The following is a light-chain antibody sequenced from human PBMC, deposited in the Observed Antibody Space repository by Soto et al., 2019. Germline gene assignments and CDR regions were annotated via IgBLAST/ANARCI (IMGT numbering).Light chain of an antibody. V-gene: IGKV3-20*01. CDR3: QQYGSSPPLT. CDR2: GAS. Sequence: EIVLTQSPGTLSLSPGERATPSCRASQSVSSSYLAWYQQKPGQAPRLLIYGASIRATGIPDRFSGSGSGTDFTLTISRLEPEDFAVYYCQQYGSSPPLTFGGGTKVDIK. CDR1: QSVSSSY. J-gene: IGKJ4*01.